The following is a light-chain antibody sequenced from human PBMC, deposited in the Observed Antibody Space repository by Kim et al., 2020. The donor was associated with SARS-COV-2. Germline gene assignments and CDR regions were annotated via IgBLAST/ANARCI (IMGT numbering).Light chain of an antibody. CDR3: QQYAGSRRS. CDR1: QSITSGY. Sequence: SPGERATLSCRASQSITSGYVAWYQQRPGQAPRLLIYGSSNRATGIPDRFSGSESGTDFTLTISRLEPEDFAVYYCQQYAGSRRSFGQGTKVDIK. CDR2: GSS. V-gene: IGKV3-20*01. J-gene: IGKJ1*01.